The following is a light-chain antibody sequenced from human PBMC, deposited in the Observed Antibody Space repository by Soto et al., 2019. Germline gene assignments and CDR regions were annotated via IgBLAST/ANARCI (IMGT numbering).Light chain of an antibody. CDR1: QSVSSSY. CDR3: QQYGSSPRT. V-gene: IGKV3-20*01. CDR2: GAS. J-gene: IGKJ1*01. Sequence: EIVLTQSPGTLSLSPGERSTLSCRASQSVSSSYLAWYQQNPGQAPRLLIYGASRRATGIPERFVGSGSGTECTRSISRLEPEDFRVYCCQQYGSSPRTFGQVTKVDNK.